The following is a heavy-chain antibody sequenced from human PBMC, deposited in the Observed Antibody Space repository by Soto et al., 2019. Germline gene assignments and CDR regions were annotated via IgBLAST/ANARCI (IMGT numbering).Heavy chain of an antibody. J-gene: IGHJ4*02. Sequence: ASVKVSCKASGYTFTSYYMHWVRQGPGQGLEWMGIINPSGTTASYAQKFQGRVTMTRDTSTTTDYMELSSLRSEDTAVYYCARTLYGDNVDYWGQGTLVTVSS. CDR1: GYTFTSYY. CDR3: ARTLYGDNVDY. D-gene: IGHD4-17*01. CDR2: INPSGTTA. V-gene: IGHV1-46*01.